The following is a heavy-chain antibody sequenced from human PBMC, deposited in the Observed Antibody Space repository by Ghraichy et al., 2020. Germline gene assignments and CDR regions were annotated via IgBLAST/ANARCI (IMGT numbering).Heavy chain of an antibody. D-gene: IGHD6-13*01. CDR3: ARDSGRIEADEFDS. V-gene: IGHV4-39*07. Sequence: SETLSLTCTVSGGSIDSNTYYWGWIRQPPGGGLEWIGNIYYGGTTYYNPSLKSRVTISVDTSNNQFSLNLSSVTAADTAVYYCARDSGRIEADEFDSWGPGTLVTVSS. CDR2: IYYGGTT. CDR1: GGSIDSNTYY. J-gene: IGHJ4*02.